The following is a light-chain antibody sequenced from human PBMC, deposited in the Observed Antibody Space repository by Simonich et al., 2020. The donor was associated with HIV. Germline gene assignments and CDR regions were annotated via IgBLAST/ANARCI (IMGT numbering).Light chain of an antibody. CDR3: QQEGSSPPYT. CDR2: GAS. J-gene: IGKJ2*01. CDR1: QSVSSN. V-gene: IGKV3-15*01. Sequence: EIVMRQSPATLSVSPGERPPLTSRAVQSVSSNLAWYQQKPGKVPRLLIYGASTRASGIPARFSGSGSGTEFTLTISSLQSDDFAVYYCQQEGSSPPYTFGQGTKLEIK.